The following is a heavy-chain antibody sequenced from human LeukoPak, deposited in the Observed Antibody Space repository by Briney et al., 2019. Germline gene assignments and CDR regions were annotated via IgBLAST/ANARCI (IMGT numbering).Heavy chain of an antibody. CDR2: IRSKAENYAT. D-gene: IGHD3/OR15-3a*01. J-gene: IGHJ4*02. CDR3: VTGGLVLRGFDF. Sequence: GGCLKPSCAAYGFTFSDAAMHWVRQASGNWLEWVGHIRSKAENYATAYAASVKGRFTITRDDTKNTAYLQMHSMNTEDTALYYWVTGGLVLRGFDFWGQGTLVTVSS. CDR1: GFTFSDAA. V-gene: IGHV3-73*01.